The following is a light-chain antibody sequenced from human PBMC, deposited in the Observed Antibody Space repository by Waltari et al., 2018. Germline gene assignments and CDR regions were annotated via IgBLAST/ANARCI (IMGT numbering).Light chain of an antibody. CDR2: KAN. CDR3: ALYMGSGIWV. J-gene: IGLJ3*02. Sequence: QTVVTQEPSLSVSPGGTVTLTCSLSSGSLSTTSYATWYQQTTRQAPRTLVYKANARSSGVPDRFSGSILGNTAALTITGAQADDESDYYCALYMGSGIWVFGGGTRLTVL. CDR1: SGSLSTTSY. V-gene: IGLV8-61*01.